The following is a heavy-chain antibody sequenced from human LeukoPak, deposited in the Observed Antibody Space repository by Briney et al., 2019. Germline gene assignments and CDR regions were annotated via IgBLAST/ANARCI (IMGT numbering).Heavy chain of an antibody. Sequence: GGSLRLSCAASGFTFSSYAMHWVRQAPPKGLEGVAVISYDGSNKSYADSVKGRFTISRDNSKNTLYLQMNSLSAEDTAVYYCARFVSYDSSGYLDYWGQGTLVTVSS. V-gene: IGHV3-30*04. CDR1: GFTFSSYA. D-gene: IGHD3-22*01. J-gene: IGHJ4*02. CDR3: ARFVSYDSSGYLDY. CDR2: ISYDGSNK.